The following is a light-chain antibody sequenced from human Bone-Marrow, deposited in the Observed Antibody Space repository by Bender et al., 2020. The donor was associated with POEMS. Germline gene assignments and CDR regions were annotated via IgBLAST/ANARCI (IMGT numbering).Light chain of an antibody. Sequence: QSVLTQPPSVSGAPGQTVTISCTGTSSNMGAGYGVNWYQQLPGTAPKLLIYNNENRPAGVPDRISGSKSGTSASRAITGLQAEDEADYYCQSYDIRLSGWVFGGGTKLTAL. CDR2: NNE. CDR3: QSYDIRLSGWV. J-gene: IGLJ3*02. CDR1: SSNMGAGYG. V-gene: IGLV1-40*01.